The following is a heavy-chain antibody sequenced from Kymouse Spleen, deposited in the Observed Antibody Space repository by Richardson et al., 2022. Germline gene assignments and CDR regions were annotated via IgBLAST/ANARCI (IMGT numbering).Heavy chain of an antibody. J-gene: IGHJ6*02. V-gene: IGHV3-30*18. CDR3: AKSVTMVRGVILYGMDV. D-gene: IGHD3-10*01. CDR1: GFTFSSYG. CDR2: ISYDGSNK. Sequence: QVQLVESGGGVVQPGRSLRLSCAASGFTFSSYGMHWVRQAPGKGLEWVAVISYDGSNKYYADSVKGRFTISRDNSKNTLYLQMNSLRAEDTAVYYCAKSVTMVRGVILYGMDVWGQGTTVTVSS.